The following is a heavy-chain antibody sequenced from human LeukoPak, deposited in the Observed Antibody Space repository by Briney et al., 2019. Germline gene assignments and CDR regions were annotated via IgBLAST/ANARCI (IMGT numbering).Heavy chain of an antibody. D-gene: IGHD3-16*01. CDR3: ARGGGLDV. V-gene: IGHV3-7*03. CDR2: INHNGNVN. CDR1: GFTFSSYW. J-gene: IGHJ6*02. Sequence: GGSLRLSRAASGFTFSSYWMNWARQAPGKGLEWVASINHNGNVNYYVDSVKGRFTISRDNAKNPLYLQMSNLRAEDTAVYFCARGGGLDVWGQGATVTVSS.